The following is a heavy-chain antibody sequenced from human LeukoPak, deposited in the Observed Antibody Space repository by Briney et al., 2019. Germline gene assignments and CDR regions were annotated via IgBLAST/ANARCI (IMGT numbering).Heavy chain of an antibody. CDR3: AKLKVFGSGSWDY. Sequence: GGSLRLSCAASGFTVSSNYMSWVRQAPGKGLERVSVIYSGGSTYYADSVKGRFTISRDNSKNTLYLQMNSLRVEDTATYYCAKLKVFGSGSWDYWGQGSLVTVSS. J-gene: IGHJ4*02. D-gene: IGHD3-10*01. CDR1: GFTVSSNY. CDR2: IYSGGST. V-gene: IGHV3-66*01.